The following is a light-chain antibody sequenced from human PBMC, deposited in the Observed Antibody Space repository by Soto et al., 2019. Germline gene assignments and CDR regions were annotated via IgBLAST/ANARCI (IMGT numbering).Light chain of an antibody. CDR1: QGIRND. Sequence: AIQMTQSPSSLSASVGDRVTITCRASQGIRNDLGWYQQKPGKAPKLMIYAASSLQSGVPSTFSGSGSGTDFTLTISSLPPEDFATYYGLQDYNYPWAFGQGTKVEIK. CDR2: AAS. CDR3: LQDYNYPWA. V-gene: IGKV1-6*01. J-gene: IGKJ1*01.